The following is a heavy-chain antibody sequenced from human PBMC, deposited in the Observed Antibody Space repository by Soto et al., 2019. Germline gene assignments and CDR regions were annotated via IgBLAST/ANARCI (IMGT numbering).Heavy chain of an antibody. D-gene: IGHD3-10*01. CDR1: GVTFTSYA. V-gene: IGHV3-23*01. CDR2: ISKSGDST. Sequence: GGSLRLSCAASGVTFTSYAMTWVRQVPGEGLQWVSSISKSGDSTYYADSVRGRFTTSRDNSKNTLYLQMNSLRAEDTAIYYCAKGSFGFDYWGQGTLVTVSS. CDR3: AKGSFGFDY. J-gene: IGHJ4*02.